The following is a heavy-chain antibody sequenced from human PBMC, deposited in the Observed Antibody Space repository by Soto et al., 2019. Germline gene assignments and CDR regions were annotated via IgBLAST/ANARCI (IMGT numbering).Heavy chain of an antibody. D-gene: IGHD2-15*01. J-gene: IGHJ4*02. CDR1: GLNFEKCS. V-gene: IGHV3-21*04. Sequence: LRLSCAASGLNFEKCSMNWVRQPPGKGPEWLASISPASTYIRYADSVKGRFTISRDNARNSLSLQMMSLRADDTAMYYCAADTGDIEVVPATTWGQGTLVTVSS. CDR3: AADTGDIEVVPATT. CDR2: ISPASTYI.